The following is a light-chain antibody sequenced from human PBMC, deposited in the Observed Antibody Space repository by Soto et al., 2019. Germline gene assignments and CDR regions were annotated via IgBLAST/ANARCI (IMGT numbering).Light chain of an antibody. V-gene: IGKV3-20*01. CDR1: QSVSNNY. Sequence: EIVLTQSPGTLSLSPGERATLSCRASQSVSNNYLAWYQQKPGQAPRLLIHGASNRATGIPDRFSGSGSGTDFTLTISRLEPEAFAVYYCQKYGSSGTLGQGTKVDIK. CDR2: GAS. CDR3: QKYGSSGT. J-gene: IGKJ1*01.